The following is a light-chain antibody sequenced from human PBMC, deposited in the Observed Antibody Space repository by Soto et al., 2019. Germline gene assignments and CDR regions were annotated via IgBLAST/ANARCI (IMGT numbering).Light chain of an antibody. CDR2: DVS. J-gene: IGKJ5*01. CDR1: QSASSNY. CDR3: QQYGGSPPST. Sequence: EVVLTQSPGTLSLSPGERATLSCRASQSASSNYLAWYQQKPGQAPRLLIYDVSRRATGIPDRFSGSGSGTDFTLTISRLEPEDFAVYYCQQYGGSPPSTFGQGTRLEI. V-gene: IGKV3-20*01.